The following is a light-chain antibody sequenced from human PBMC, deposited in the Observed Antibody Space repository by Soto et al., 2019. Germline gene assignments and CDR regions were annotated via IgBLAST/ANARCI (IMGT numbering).Light chain of an antibody. J-gene: IGLJ1*01. Sequence: QPALTQPASVSGSPGQSITISCTGTSSDVGGYNYVSWYQQHPGKAPKLMIYYVSNRPSGVSNRFSGSKSGNTASLTISGLQAEDEADYYCSSYTSSSTPYYVFGTGTKLTVL. CDR2: YVS. CDR1: SSDVGGYNY. V-gene: IGLV2-14*01. CDR3: SSYTSSSTPYYV.